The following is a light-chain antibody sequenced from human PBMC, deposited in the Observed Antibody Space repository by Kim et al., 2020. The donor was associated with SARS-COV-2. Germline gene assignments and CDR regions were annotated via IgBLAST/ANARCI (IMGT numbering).Light chain of an antibody. CDR2: GNS. Sequence: HRVTISCTGSSSNIGAGYDVHWYQQLPGTAPKLLIYGNSNRPSGVPDRFSGSKSGTSASLAITGLQAEDEADYYCQSYDSSLSGYVFGTGTKVTVL. J-gene: IGLJ1*01. V-gene: IGLV1-40*01. CDR1: SSNIGAGYD. CDR3: QSYDSSLSGYV.